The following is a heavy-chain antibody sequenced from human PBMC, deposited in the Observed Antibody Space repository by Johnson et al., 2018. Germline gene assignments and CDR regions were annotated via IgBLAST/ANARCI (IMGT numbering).Heavy chain of an antibody. CDR1: GFTFSSYS. CDR3: ARSQSAYYGDYVGAEYFQH. D-gene: IGHD4-17*01. CDR2: ISSSSSYI. Sequence: VQLQESGGGLVQPGGSLRLSCAVSGFTFSSYSMNWVRQAPGQGLEWVSSISSSSSYIYNADSMKGRFTITRDNAKNSLHLQMNSLRAEDTAVYYCARSQSAYYGDYVGAEYFQHWGQGTLVTVSS. J-gene: IGHJ1*01. V-gene: IGHV3-21*01.